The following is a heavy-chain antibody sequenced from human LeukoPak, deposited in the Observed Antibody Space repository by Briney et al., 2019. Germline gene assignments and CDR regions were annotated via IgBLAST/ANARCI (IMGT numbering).Heavy chain of an antibody. CDR3: ARDRGFGQADA. J-gene: IGHJ6*04. Sequence: GGSLRLSCAASGFTFSGYWMSWLRQAPGKGLEWVANIKQDGGEKYYVDSVKGRFTISRDNAKDSLYLQMNSLRAEDTAVYYCARDRGFGQADAWGKGTTVTVSS. D-gene: IGHD3-10*01. CDR2: IKQDGGEK. CDR1: GFTFSGYW. V-gene: IGHV3-7*01.